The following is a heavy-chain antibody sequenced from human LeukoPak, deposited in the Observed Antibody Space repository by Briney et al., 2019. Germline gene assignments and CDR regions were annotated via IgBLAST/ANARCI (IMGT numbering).Heavy chain of an antibody. CDR2: ISYDGSNK. CDR1: GFTFSSYA. V-gene: IGHV3-30*04. Sequence: GGSLRLSCAASGFTFSSYAMHWVRQAPGKGLEWVAVISYDGSNKYYADSVKGRFTISRDNSKNTLYLQMNSLRAEDTAVYYCARSYSSEPFDYWGQGTLVTVSS. D-gene: IGHD6-19*01. CDR3: ARSYSSEPFDY. J-gene: IGHJ4*02.